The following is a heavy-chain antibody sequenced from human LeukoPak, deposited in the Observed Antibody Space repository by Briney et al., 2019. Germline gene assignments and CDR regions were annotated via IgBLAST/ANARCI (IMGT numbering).Heavy chain of an antibody. V-gene: IGHV1-18*01. CDR1: GYTFTSYG. J-gene: IGHJ3*02. CDR2: ISAYNGNT. CDR3: AREMGATSIDAFDI. D-gene: IGHD1-26*01. Sequence: ASVKVSCKASGYTFTSYGISWVRQAPGQGLEWVGWISAYNGNTNYAQKLQGRVTMTTDTSTSTAYMELRSLRSDDTAVYYCAREMGATSIDAFDIWGQGTMVTVSS.